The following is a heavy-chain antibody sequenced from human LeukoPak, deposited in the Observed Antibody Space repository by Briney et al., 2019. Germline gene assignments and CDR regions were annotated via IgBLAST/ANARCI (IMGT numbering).Heavy chain of an antibody. V-gene: IGHV3-21*01. CDR1: GFIFNSNI. CDR2: ISSTGSSI. Sequence: GGSLRLSCAASGFIFNSNILTWVRQAPGKGLEWVSSISSTGSSIYYADSLRGRFTISRDDARNSLYLQMNSLRVEDTAVYYCARDGGGTFGVTDNRGPFDYWGQGTLVTVSS. J-gene: IGHJ4*02. D-gene: IGHD2-21*02. CDR3: ARDGGGTFGVTDNRGPFDY.